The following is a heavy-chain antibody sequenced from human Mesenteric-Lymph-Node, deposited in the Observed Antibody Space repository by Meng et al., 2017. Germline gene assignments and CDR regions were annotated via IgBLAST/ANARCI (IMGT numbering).Heavy chain of an antibody. CDR2: ISGSGGST. V-gene: IGHV3-23*01. CDR3: AKGVPGYNHYFDY. J-gene: IGHJ4*02. Sequence: GGSLRLSCAASGFTFSSYAMSWVRQAPGKGLEWVSAISGSGGSTFYAGSVKGRFTISRDNSKNTVYVQMNSLRGEDTAVYYCAKGVPGYNHYFDYWGQGTLVTVSS. D-gene: IGHD5-24*01. CDR1: GFTFSSYA.